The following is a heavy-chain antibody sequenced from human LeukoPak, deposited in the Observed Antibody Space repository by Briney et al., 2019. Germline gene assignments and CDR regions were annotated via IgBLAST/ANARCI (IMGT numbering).Heavy chain of an antibody. D-gene: IGHD2-2*01. CDR2: IYPDDSDT. CDR3: ARGFGYCSSTSCYWDWFDP. Sequence: GESLKIPCKGSGYTFTSYWIGWVRQMPGKGLEWMGIIYPDDSDTRYSPSFQGQVTISADKSINTAYLQWSSLKASDTAMYYCARGFGYCSSTSCYWDWFDPWGQGTLVTVSS. V-gene: IGHV5-51*01. CDR1: GYTFTSYW. J-gene: IGHJ5*02.